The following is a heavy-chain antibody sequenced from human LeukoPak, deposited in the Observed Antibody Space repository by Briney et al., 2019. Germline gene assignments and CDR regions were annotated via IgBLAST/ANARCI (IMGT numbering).Heavy chain of an antibody. CDR1: GYTFTSYG. CDR3: ARGPRLDSSGWYYGAFDI. Sequence: GASVKVSCKASGYTFTSYGISWVRQAPGQGLEWMGWISAYSGDTNYAQKFQGRATMTTDTSTSTAYMKLRGLSSDDTAVYYCARGPRLDSSGWYYGAFDIWGQGTMVTVS. CDR2: ISAYSGDT. J-gene: IGHJ3*02. D-gene: IGHD6-19*01. V-gene: IGHV1-18*01.